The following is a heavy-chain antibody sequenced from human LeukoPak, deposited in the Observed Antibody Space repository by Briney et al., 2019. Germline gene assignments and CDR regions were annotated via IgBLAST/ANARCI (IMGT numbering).Heavy chain of an antibody. CDR2: IHTRGTT. Sequence: SETLSLTCTVSGGSISNGNSYWNWIRQPAGKGLEWIGRIHTRGTTNYNPSLKSRVTISVDTSKNQLSLNLNSVTAADTAVYYCAREQRWLQSLDYWGQGNLVTVSS. CDR1: GGSISNGNSY. CDR3: AREQRWLQSLDY. J-gene: IGHJ4*02. D-gene: IGHD5-24*01. V-gene: IGHV4-61*02.